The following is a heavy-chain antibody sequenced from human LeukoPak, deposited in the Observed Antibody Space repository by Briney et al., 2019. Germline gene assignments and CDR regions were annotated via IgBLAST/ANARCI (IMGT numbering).Heavy chain of an antibody. V-gene: IGHV3-30*02. Sequence: GGSLRLSCAASGFTFSSYGMHWVRQAPGKGLEWVTLIQHDGTNKYYADSVKGRFTISRDNAKNSLYLQMNSLRAEDTAVYYCARDSLGRAFDIWGQGTMVTVSS. CDR2: IQHDGTNK. CDR3: ARDSLGRAFDI. CDR1: GFTFSSYG. D-gene: IGHD3-10*01. J-gene: IGHJ3*02.